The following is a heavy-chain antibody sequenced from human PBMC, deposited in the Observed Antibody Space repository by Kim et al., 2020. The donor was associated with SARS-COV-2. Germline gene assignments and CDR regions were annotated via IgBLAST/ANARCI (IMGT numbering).Heavy chain of an antibody. CDR3: ARDLYGYFDY. J-gene: IGHJ4*02. V-gene: IGHV3-21*01. CDR1: GFTFSHYS. Sequence: GGSLRLSCAASGFTFSHYSMNWVRQAPGKGLEWVSSISTSSNYIYYADSVKGRFTISRDNAENSLFLQMNSLSGEDTAVYYCARDLYGYFDYWGQGALVTVSS. D-gene: IGHD4-17*01. CDR2: ISTSSNYI.